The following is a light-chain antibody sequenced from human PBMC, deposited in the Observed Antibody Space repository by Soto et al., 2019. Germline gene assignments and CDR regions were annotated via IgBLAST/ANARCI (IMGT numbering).Light chain of an antibody. CDR2: HNT. J-gene: IGLJ3*02. CDR1: SSNIGNNN. V-gene: IGLV1-44*01. Sequence: QSVLTQPPSASATPGQRVTISCSGSSSNIGNNNAYWYQHVPGTAPKLIIHHNTLRPSWVPDRFSGSKSGTSASLAISGLQAEDEADYYCSSYTSISTWVFGGGTKLTVL. CDR3: SSYTSISTWV.